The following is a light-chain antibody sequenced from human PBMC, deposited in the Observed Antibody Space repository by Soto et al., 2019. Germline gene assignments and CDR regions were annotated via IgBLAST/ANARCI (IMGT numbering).Light chain of an antibody. V-gene: IGKV1-39*01. CDR1: QSIGFF. CDR3: QQSYNTPPSCT. Sequence: DIQMTQSPSSLSASVGDRVTITCRASQSIGFFLNWYQQKPGKAPKLLIYSASNLQSGVPSRFSASGSGTDFTLTISSLQPEDFATYYCQQSYNTPPSCTFGQGTKVEIE. CDR2: SAS. J-gene: IGKJ1*01.